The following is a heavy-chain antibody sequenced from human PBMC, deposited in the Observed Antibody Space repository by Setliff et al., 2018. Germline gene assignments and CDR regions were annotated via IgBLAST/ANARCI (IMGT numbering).Heavy chain of an antibody. CDR2: VHYSGDS. CDR3: ARGINTVSWTPKY. D-gene: IGHD2-2*02. CDR1: GGSMTSYY. Sequence: PSETLSLTCTVSGGSMTSYYWSWIRQSPWKGLEWIGYVHYSGDSNYNPSLKSRVTISVDTSKNQFSLKLNPVTAADTAVYYCARGINTVSWTPKYWGQGTLVTVSS. V-gene: IGHV4-59*08. J-gene: IGHJ4*02.